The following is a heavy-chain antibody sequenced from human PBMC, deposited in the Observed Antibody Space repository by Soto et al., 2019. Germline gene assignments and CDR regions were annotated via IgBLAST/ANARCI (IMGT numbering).Heavy chain of an antibody. D-gene: IGHD6-13*01. J-gene: IGHJ5*02. V-gene: IGHV3-48*01. CDR3: ARHPERIAQIGWFDP. CDR2: ISSSSSTI. Sequence: PGRPLRLSWAASGFTFSSYSMNWVRKAPGKGLEWVSYISSSSSTIYYADSVKGRFTISRDNAKNSLYLQMNSLRAEDTAVYYCARHPERIAQIGWFDPWGQGTLVTVSS. CDR1: GFTFSSYS.